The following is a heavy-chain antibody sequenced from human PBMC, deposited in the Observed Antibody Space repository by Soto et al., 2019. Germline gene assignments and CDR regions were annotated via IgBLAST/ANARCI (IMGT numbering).Heavy chain of an antibody. CDR1: GGSVSSGGNY. CDR2: VHDTGTT. Sequence: QLQLQESGPGLVKPSETLSLTCAVSGGSVSSGGNYWGWIRQSPGKGLEWIGSVHDTGTTHYNPSLTGRVTISVDTSKNQFSLNVNSVTAADTAFYYCARGLSSPSAAGVWGQGTLVTVSS. CDR3: ARGLSSPSAAGV. V-gene: IGHV4-39*01. J-gene: IGHJ4*02. D-gene: IGHD6-6*01.